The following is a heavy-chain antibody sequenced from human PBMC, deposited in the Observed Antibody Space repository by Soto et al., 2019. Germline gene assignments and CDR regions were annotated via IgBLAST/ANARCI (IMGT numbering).Heavy chain of an antibody. CDR3: ARDYGYYDYYGMDV. J-gene: IGHJ6*02. CDR1: GGTFSSYT. V-gene: IGHV1-69*08. Sequence: QVQLVQSGAEVKKPGSSVKVSCKASGGTFSSYTISWVRQAPGQGLEWMGRIIPILGIANYAQKFQGRVTITADKSTSTAYMERSSLRSEDKAVYYCARDYGYYDYYGMDVWGQGTTVTVSS. D-gene: IGHD4-17*01. CDR2: IIPILGIA.